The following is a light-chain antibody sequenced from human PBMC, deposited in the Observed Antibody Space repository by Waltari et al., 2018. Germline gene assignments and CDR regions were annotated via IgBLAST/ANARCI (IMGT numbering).Light chain of an antibody. V-gene: IGLV1-44*01. J-gene: IGLJ3*02. CDR2: RNN. CDR3: AAWDDSLNGHWV. CDR1: SSNIGSNT. Sequence: QSVLTQPPSASGTPGQRVTISCSGSSSNIGSNTVNWYQQLPGTAPKNLIHRNNRRPAGGPYRFSGSKPCTSASLAISGLQSEDEADYYCAAWDDSLNGHWVFGGGTKLTVL.